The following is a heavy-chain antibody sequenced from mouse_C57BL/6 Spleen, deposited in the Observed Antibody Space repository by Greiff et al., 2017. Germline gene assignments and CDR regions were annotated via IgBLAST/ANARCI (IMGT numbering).Heavy chain of an antibody. CDR2: IYPGDGDT. V-gene: IGHV1-80*01. CDR3: AIRAYYSNYEGCAY. CDR1: GYAFSSYW. J-gene: IGHJ3*01. D-gene: IGHD2-5*01. Sequence: QVQLQQSGAELVKPGASVKISCKASGYAFSSYWMNWVKQRPGKGLEWIGQIYPGDGDTNYNGKFKGKATLTADKSSSTAYMQLSSLTSEDSAVYFCAIRAYYSNYEGCAYWGQGTLVTVSA.